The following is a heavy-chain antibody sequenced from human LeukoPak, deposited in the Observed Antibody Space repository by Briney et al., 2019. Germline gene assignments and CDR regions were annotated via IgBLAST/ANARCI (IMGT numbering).Heavy chain of an antibody. CDR1: GGSISRYY. CDR2: IYYSGST. V-gene: IGHV4-59*08. J-gene: IGHJ4*02. Sequence: PSETLSLTCTVSGGSISRYYWSWIRQPPGKGLEWIGYIYYSGSTNYNPSLKSRVTISVDTSKNQFSLKLSSVTAADTAVYYCARHTSKRSPFDYWGQGTLVTVSS. CDR3: ARHTSKRSPFDY.